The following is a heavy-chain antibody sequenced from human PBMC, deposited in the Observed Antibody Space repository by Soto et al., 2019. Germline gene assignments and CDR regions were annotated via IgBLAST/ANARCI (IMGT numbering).Heavy chain of an antibody. CDR3: AKEGYSSSSLGASGWFDP. J-gene: IGHJ5*02. CDR2: ISYDGSNK. D-gene: IGHD6-6*01. CDR1: GFTFSSYG. Sequence: PGGSLRLSCAASGFTFSSYGMHWGRQAPGKGLEWVAVISYDGSNKYYADSVKGRFTISRDNSKNTLYLQMNSLSAEDTAVYYCAKEGYSSSSLGASGWFDPWGQGT. V-gene: IGHV3-30*18.